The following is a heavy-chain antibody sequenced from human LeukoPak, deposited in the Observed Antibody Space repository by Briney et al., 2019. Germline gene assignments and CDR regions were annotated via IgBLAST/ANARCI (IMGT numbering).Heavy chain of an antibody. CDR3: ARDLGADRTTVTYYFDY. D-gene: IGHD4-17*01. V-gene: IGHV3-23*01. Sequence: PGGSLRLSCAASGFTFSSYAMSWVRQAPGKGLEWVSAISGSGGSTYYADSVKGRFTISRDNSKNTLYLQMNSLRAEDTAVYYCARDLGADRTTVTYYFDYWGQGTLVTVSS. CDR2: ISGSGGST. J-gene: IGHJ4*02. CDR1: GFTFSSYA.